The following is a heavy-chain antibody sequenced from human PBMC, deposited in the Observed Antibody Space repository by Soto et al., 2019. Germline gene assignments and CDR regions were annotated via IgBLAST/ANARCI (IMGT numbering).Heavy chain of an antibody. V-gene: IGHV6-1*01. CDR1: GDSVSSNTAA. CDR3: ARGVAGSGFDL. J-gene: IGHJ4*02. D-gene: IGHD6-19*01. CDR2: TYYRSNWRH. Sequence: SQTLSLTCAISGDSVSSNTAAWNWIRSSPSRGLEWLGRTYYRSNWRHDYAVSVKSRITVNPDTSKNHFSLQLNSVTPDDTAVYYCARGVAGSGFDLWGQGTLVTVYS.